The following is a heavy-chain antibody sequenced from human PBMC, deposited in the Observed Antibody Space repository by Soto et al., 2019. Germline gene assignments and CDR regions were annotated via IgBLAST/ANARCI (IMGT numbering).Heavy chain of an antibody. D-gene: IGHD2-8*01. CDR2: ISYDGCKK. J-gene: IGHJ4*02. V-gene: IGHV3-30*03. CDR1: EVTCSSYA. CDR3: DSVTTVCPAPGSTDF. Sequence: PGGFLRLACAASEVTCSSYAIPWVRQAPGKGVEWVSVISYDGCKKQYEDSVRGRFTISRDNSKNTVYLQMSNLVAEYTAVYHCDSVTTVCPAPGSTDFWGRAPLVAVS.